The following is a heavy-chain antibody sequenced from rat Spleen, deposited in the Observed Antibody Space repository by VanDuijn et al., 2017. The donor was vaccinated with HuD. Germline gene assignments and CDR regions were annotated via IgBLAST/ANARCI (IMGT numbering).Heavy chain of an antibody. Sequence: QVQLKESGPGLVQPSQTLSLTCTVSGFSLFSYGVNWVRQPPGKGLEWMGGIWGDGSTNSNSTLKSRLSISRDTSKSQVFLKMNSLRSEDTATYYCARGGFFRYWGQGVMVTVSS. CDR2: IWGDGST. CDR3: ARGGFFRY. D-gene: IGHD1-6*01. J-gene: IGHJ2*01. CDR1: GFSLFSYG. V-gene: IGHV2-13*01.